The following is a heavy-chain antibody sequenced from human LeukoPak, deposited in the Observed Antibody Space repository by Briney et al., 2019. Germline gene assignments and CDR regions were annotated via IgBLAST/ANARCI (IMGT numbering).Heavy chain of an antibody. V-gene: IGHV4-59*01. D-gene: IGHD2/OR15-2a*01. CDR2: IYYNGRT. J-gene: IGHJ4*02. Sequence: SETLSLTCTVSGGSISSYYWSWIRQPPAKGLEWIGYIYYNGRTTYNPSLKSRVTMSVDTSKNQFSLKLSSVTAADTAVYYCARELPRSTTFIDYWGQGTLVTVSS. CDR1: GGSISSYY. CDR3: ARELPRSTTFIDY.